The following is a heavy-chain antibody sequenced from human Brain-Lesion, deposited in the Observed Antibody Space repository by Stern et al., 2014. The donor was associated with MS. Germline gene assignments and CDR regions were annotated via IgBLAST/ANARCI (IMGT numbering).Heavy chain of an antibody. CDR3: ATYYYDSTGYNDF. CDR2: INPKSGGT. D-gene: IGHD3-22*01. CDR1: GYTFTGYY. J-gene: IGHJ4*02. Sequence: DQLVESGAEVKKTGASVKVSCKASGYTFTGYYMHWVRQAPGQGLEWMGWINPKSGGTNYAQKFQGWVTMTRDTSINTAYMELSRLRSDDTAVYYCATYYYDSTGYNDFWGQGTLVTVSS. V-gene: IGHV1-2*04.